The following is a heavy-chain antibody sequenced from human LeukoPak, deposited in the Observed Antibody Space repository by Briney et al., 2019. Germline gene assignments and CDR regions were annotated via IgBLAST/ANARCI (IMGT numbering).Heavy chain of an antibody. D-gene: IGHD2-8*01. Sequence: ASVKVSCKASGGTFSSYAISWVRQAPGQGLEWMGGIIPIFGTANYAQKFQGRVTITTDESTSTAYMELRSLRSDDTAVYYCASMVYAIDAFDIWGQGTMVTVSS. CDR1: GGTFSSYA. CDR2: IIPIFGTA. J-gene: IGHJ3*02. V-gene: IGHV1-69*05. CDR3: ASMVYAIDAFDI.